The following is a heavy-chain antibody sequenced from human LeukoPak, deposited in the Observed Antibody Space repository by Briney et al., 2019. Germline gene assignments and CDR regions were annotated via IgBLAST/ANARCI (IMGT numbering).Heavy chain of an antibody. V-gene: IGHV4-61*02. CDR1: GGSISSGSYY. CDR2: IYTSGST. CDR3: ARDRSKQWLSWYFDL. Sequence: SQTLSLTCTVSGGSISSGSYYWSWIRQPAGRGLEWIGRIYTSGSTNYNPSLKSRVTISVDTSKNQFSLKLSSVTAADTAVYYCARDRSKQWLSWYFDLWGRGTLVTVSS. J-gene: IGHJ2*01. D-gene: IGHD6-19*01.